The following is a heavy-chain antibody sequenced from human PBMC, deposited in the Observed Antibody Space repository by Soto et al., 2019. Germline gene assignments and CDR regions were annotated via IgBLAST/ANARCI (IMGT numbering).Heavy chain of an antibody. CDR2: INPDSGVT. Sequence: QVQLVQSGAEVKKPGASVKVSCKASGYTFTSYYMHWVRQAPGQGLEWMGWINPDSGVTYYPHKFQGRVTMTRDTSISTAYMELSRLTSYDPALYSCARDRGVRDVWGQGTTVIVSS. J-gene: IGHJ6*02. CDR3: ARDRGVRDV. CDR1: GYTFTSYY. V-gene: IGHV1-2*02. D-gene: IGHD2-8*01.